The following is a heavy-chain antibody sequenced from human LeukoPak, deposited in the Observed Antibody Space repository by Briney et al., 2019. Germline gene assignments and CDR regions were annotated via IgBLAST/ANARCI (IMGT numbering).Heavy chain of an antibody. CDR3: ARASYSSSCDY. J-gene: IGHJ4*02. D-gene: IGHD6-13*01. CDR2: TFHSGST. V-gene: IGHV4-38-2*02. CDR1: GYSISSGHY. Sequence: SETLSLTCTVSGYSISSGHYWGWIRQTPGKGLEWIATTFHSGSTYYNPSLKSRVTISVDTSKNQFSLRLTSVTAADTAVYYCARASYSSSCDYWGQGALVTVSS.